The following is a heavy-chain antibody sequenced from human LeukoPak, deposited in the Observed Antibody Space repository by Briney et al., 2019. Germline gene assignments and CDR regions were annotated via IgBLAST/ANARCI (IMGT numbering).Heavy chain of an antibody. CDR2: ISAYNGNT. J-gene: IGHJ5*02. CDR1: GYTFTSYG. CDR3: ARDARHRYCSSSSCYRGWFDP. V-gene: IGHV1-18*01. Sequence: ASVKVSCKASGYTFTSYGISWVRQAPGQGLEWMGWISAYNGNTNYAQKFQGRVTMTRDTSISTAYMELSSLRSEDTAVYYCARDARHRYCSSSSCYRGWFDPWGQGTLVTVSS. D-gene: IGHD2-2*01.